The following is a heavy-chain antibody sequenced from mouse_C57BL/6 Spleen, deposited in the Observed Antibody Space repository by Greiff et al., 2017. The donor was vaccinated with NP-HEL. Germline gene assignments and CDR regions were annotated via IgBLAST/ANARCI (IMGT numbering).Heavy chain of an antibody. D-gene: IGHD1-1*01. CDR3: ARRDYGSSWFAY. J-gene: IGHJ3*01. V-gene: IGHV1-26*01. Sequence: EVMLVESGPELVKPGASVKISCKASGYTFTDYYMNWVKQSHGKSLEWIGDINPNNGGTSYNQKFKGKATLTVDKSSSTAYMELRSLTSEDSAVYYCARRDYGSSWFAYWGQGTLVTVSA. CDR2: INPNNGGT. CDR1: GYTFTDYY.